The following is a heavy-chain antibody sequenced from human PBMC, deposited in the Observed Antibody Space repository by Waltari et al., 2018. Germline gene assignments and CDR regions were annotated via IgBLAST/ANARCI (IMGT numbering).Heavy chain of an antibody. CDR1: GDSISSGDYY. J-gene: IGHJ2*01. V-gene: IGHV4-31*03. D-gene: IGHD4-17*01. Sequence: QVQLQESGPGLVKPSQTLSLTCKVSGDSISSGDYYWTWIRQHPGKGLEWIVYIFYTGNTFYTPSLKSRVTISVDTSQNQFSLHLNYMTAADTAVYFCARFPRVTRSWYFDVWGRGTQVTVSS. CDR2: IFYTGNT. CDR3: ARFPRVTRSWYFDV.